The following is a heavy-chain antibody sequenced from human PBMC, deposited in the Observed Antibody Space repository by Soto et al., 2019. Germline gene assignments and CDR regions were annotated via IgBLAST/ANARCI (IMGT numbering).Heavy chain of an antibody. J-gene: IGHJ6*02. CDR3: TSTSRPYYDFWSGYYRPLDYYGMDV. CDR2: IRSKANSYAT. CDR1: GFTCSGSA. D-gene: IGHD3-3*01. V-gene: IGHV3-73*01. Sequence: LRLSCAASGFTCSGSAMHWVRQASGKGLEWVGRIRSKANSYATAYAASVKGMFTISIDDSKNTAYLQMNSLKTEDTAVYYCTSTSRPYYDFWSGYYRPLDYYGMDVWGPGHTVTVYS.